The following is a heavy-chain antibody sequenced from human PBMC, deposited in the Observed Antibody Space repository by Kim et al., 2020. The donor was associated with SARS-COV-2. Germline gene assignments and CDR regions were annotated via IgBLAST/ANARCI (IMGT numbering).Heavy chain of an antibody. D-gene: IGHD2-15*01. Sequence: GGSLRLSCAASGFTFSNYWMHWVRQDPGKRLVWISRMYLDGSTATYADSVKGRFTISRDNAKNTLYLQMNSLRAEDTAVYYCVRDGGHLREYWGQGTLVTVSS. V-gene: IGHV3-74*01. CDR2: MYLDGSTA. CDR1: GFTFSNYW. J-gene: IGHJ4*02. CDR3: VRDGGHLREY.